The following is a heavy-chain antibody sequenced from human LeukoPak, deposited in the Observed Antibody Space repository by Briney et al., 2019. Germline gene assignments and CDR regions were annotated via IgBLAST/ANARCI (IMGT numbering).Heavy chain of an antibody. Sequence: QPGRSLRFSCAGSGFTCDDYAMHWVRQAPGKGLEWVSGISWNSGSIGYADSVKGRFTISRDNAKNSLYLQMNSLRAEDTAVYYCARGSVRDGYSNDAFDIWGQGTTVTVSS. D-gene: IGHD5-24*01. J-gene: IGHJ3*02. CDR1: GFTCDDYA. V-gene: IGHV3-9*01. CDR3: ARGSVRDGYSNDAFDI. CDR2: ISWNSGSI.